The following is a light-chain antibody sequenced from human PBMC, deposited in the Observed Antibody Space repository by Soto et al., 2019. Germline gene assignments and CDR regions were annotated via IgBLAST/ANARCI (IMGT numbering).Light chain of an antibody. Sequence: EIVLTQSPGTLSLSPGERATLSCRASQSISSSYLAWYQQKPGQAPRLLVYGASSRATGTPDRFSGSGSGTDFTLTFSRLEPEEFPVYYCQQYGSSRFTFGPGTKVDIK. V-gene: IGKV3-20*01. CDR2: GAS. CDR3: QQYGSSRFT. CDR1: QSISSSY. J-gene: IGKJ3*01.